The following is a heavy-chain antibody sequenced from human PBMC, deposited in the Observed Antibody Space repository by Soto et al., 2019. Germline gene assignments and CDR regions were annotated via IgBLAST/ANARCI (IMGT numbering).Heavy chain of an antibody. Sequence: PGGSLRLSCAASGFTFSGYSMNWVRQAPGKGLEWVSYISTSSSTIYYADSVKGRFTISRDNAKNSLYLQMNSLRAEDTAVYYCARDGPAMVRGVIKGIDYWGQGTLVTVSS. CDR3: ARDGPAMVRGVIKGIDY. D-gene: IGHD3-10*01. CDR2: ISTSSSTI. CDR1: GFTFSGYS. J-gene: IGHJ4*02. V-gene: IGHV3-48*01.